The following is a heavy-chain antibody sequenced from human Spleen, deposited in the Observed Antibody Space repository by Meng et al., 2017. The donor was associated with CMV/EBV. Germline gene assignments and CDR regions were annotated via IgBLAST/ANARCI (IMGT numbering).Heavy chain of an antibody. CDR1: VYTFTGDG. CDR2: ISANTGNT. V-gene: IGHV1-18*01. Sequence: SCKASVYTFTGDGNRWVRRTPGQELEWMGWISANTGNTSYTQTLQGRVTITTDTSTSTAYMELRSLRSDDTAVYYCARFWSGYGLDYWGQGTLVTVSS. J-gene: IGHJ4*02. CDR3: ARFWSGYGLDY. D-gene: IGHD3-3*01.